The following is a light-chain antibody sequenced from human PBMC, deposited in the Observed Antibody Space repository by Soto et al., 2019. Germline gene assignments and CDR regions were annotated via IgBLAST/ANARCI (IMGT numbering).Light chain of an antibody. J-gene: IGKJ5*01. CDR1: QSVSSNY. V-gene: IGKV3-11*01. CDR2: DAS. CDR3: QQRSNWPPLT. Sequence: EIVLTQSPGTLSLSPGERATLSCRASQSVSSNYLAWYQQKPGQAPRLLIYDASNRATGIPARCSGSGSGTDFTLTISSLEPQDFAVYYGQQRSNWPPLTFGQGTRLEIK.